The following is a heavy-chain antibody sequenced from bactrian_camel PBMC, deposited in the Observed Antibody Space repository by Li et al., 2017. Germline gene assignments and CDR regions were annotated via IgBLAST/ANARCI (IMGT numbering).Heavy chain of an antibody. CDR1: RTPYSGAC. CDR2: IDSDGIA. D-gene: IGHD1*01. Sequence: QVQLVESGGGSVQAGGSLRLSCVASRTPYSGACVGWLRQAPGKEREGVAAIDSDGIASYADPVKGRFTISKDNAKNTVYRQMNALKPEDAAGYYCVRDRTLGLGDFGYWGQGTQVTVS. J-gene: IGHJ6*01. CDR3: VRDRTLGLGDFGY. V-gene: IGHV3S53*01.